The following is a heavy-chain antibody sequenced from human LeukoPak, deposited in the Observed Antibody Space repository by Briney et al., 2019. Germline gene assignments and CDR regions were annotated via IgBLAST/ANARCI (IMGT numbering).Heavy chain of an antibody. CDR3: ARLGIWFGELEGDY. Sequence: SETLSLTCTVSGDSISTSNSYWGWIRQPPGKGLEWIGSIYYSGSTYYNPSLKSRVTISVDTSKNQFSLKLSSVTAADTAVYYCARLGIWFGELEGDYWGQGTLVTVSS. CDR1: GDSISTSNSY. D-gene: IGHD3-10*01. J-gene: IGHJ4*02. V-gene: IGHV4-39*07. CDR2: IYYSGST.